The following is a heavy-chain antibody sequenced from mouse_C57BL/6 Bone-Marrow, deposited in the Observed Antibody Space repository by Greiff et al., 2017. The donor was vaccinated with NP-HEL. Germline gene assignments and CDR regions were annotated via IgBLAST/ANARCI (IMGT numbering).Heavy chain of an antibody. CDR1: GYTFTSYW. V-gene: IGHV1-7*01. CDR3: AAPFYAMDY. CDR2: INPSSGYT. J-gene: IGHJ4*01. Sequence: QVQLQQSGAELAKPGASVKLSCKASGYTFTSYWMHWVKQRPGQGLEWIGYINPSSGYTKYNQKFKDKATLTADKPSSTAYMQLSSLTYEDSAVYYCAAPFYAMDYWGQGTSVTVSS.